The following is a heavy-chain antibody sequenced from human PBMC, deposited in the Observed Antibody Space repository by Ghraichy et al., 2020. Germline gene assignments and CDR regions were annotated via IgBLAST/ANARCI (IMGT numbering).Heavy chain of an antibody. D-gene: IGHD2-2*01. Sequence: SKTLSLTCAVYGVSFSGYYWSWIRQPPGKGLEWIGEINHSGSTNYNPSLKSRVTISVDTSKNQFSLKLSSVTAADTAVYYCASHIVVVPAAKPANWFDPWGQGTLVTVSS. V-gene: IGHV4-34*01. CDR3: ASHIVVVPAAKPANWFDP. CDR2: INHSGST. J-gene: IGHJ5*02. CDR1: GVSFSGYY.